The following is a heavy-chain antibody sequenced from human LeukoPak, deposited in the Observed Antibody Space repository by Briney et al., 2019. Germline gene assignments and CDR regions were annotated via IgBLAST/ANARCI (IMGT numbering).Heavy chain of an antibody. CDR3: ARERDGSGTQRGLDY. V-gene: IGHV4-4*07. D-gene: IGHD3-10*01. J-gene: IGHJ4*02. CDR1: GGSISSYY. CDR2: IYTSGST. Sequence: SETLSLTCTVSGGSISSYYWSWIRQPAGKGLEWIGRIYTSGSTNYNPSLRSRVTISVDTSKNQFSLKLSSVTAADTAVYYCARERDGSGTQRGLDYWGQGTLVTVSS.